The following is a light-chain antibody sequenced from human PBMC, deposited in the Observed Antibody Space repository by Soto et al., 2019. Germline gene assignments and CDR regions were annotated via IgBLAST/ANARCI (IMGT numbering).Light chain of an antibody. Sequence: EIVVTQSPATLSVSPGARVTLSCRASQSVSSSLAWYPQRPGQAPRLLIYDTFTRAAGIAARFSGSGSGTEFTLTISSLQSEDSAVYYCQQYVHWPPGAFGQGTTVDIK. J-gene: IGKJ1*01. CDR1: QSVSSS. CDR3: QQYVHWPPGA. CDR2: DTF. V-gene: IGKV3-15*01.